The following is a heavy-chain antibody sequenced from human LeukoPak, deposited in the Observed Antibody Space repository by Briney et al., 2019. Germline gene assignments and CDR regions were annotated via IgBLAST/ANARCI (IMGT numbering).Heavy chain of an antibody. Sequence: KPSETLSLTCAVYGGSFSGYYWSWIRQPPGKGLEWIGEINHSGSTNYNPSLKSRVTISVDTSKNQFSLKLSSVTAADTAVYYCARGRRWLQSRDYYYYYYMDVWGKGTTVTVSS. CDR1: GGSFSGYY. CDR2: INHSGST. CDR3: ARGRRWLQSRDYYYYYYMDV. D-gene: IGHD5-24*01. J-gene: IGHJ6*03. V-gene: IGHV4-34*01.